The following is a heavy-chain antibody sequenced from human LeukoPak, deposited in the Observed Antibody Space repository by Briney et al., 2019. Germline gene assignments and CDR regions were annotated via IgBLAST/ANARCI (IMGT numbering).Heavy chain of an antibody. V-gene: IGHV3-23*01. J-gene: IGHJ4*02. D-gene: IGHD5-12*01. CDR1: GFTFSSYG. CDR3: AKDIVATLAYFDY. Sequence: GGTLRLSCAASGFTFSSYGMSWVRQAPGKGLEWVSAISGSGGSTYYADSVKGRFTTSRDNSKNTLYLQMNSLRAEDTAVYYCAKDIVATLAYFDYWGQGTLVTVSS. CDR2: ISGSGGST.